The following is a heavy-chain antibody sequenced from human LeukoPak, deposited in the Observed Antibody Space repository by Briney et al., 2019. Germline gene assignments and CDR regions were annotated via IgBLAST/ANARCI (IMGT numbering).Heavy chain of an antibody. V-gene: IGHV1-69*05. CDR3: ARAEPIAVAAAVDY. J-gene: IGHJ4*02. D-gene: IGHD6-19*01. Sequence: SVKVSCKATGGTFSSYAISWVRQAPGQGLEWMGGIIPIFGTANYAQKFQGRVTITTDESTSTAYMELSSLRSEDTAVYYCARAEPIAVAAAVDYWGQGTLVTVSS. CDR1: GGTFSSYA. CDR2: IIPIFGTA.